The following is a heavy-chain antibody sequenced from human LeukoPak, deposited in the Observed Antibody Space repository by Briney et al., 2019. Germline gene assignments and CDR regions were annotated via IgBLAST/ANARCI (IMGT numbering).Heavy chain of an antibody. CDR3: VREASTSYYDSSGYYRQTETFDV. CDR2: VYYSGRT. J-gene: IGHJ3*01. Sequence: SETLSLTGAVSGDSGSSDSYYWHWIRRSPGKGLEWVVFVYYSGRTKYNPALKSRVAMSIDTSKNQVSLRLRSVTAADTAMYFCVREASTSYYDSSGYYRQTETFDVWGLGTMVTVSS. V-gene: IGHV4-61*01. D-gene: IGHD3-22*01. CDR1: GDSGSSDSYY.